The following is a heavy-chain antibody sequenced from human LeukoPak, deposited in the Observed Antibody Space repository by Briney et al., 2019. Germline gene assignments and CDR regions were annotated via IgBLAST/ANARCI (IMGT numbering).Heavy chain of an antibody. J-gene: IGHJ5*02. Sequence: SETLSLTCTASGGSISSSSYYWGWIRQPPGKGLEWIGSIYYSGSTYYNPSLKRRVTISVDTSKNQFSLKLSSVTAADTPVYYCARRKALWFGEPTCFDPWGQGTLVTVSS. D-gene: IGHD3-10*01. CDR3: ARRKALWFGEPTCFDP. V-gene: IGHV4-39*01. CDR2: IYYSGST. CDR1: GGSISSSSYY.